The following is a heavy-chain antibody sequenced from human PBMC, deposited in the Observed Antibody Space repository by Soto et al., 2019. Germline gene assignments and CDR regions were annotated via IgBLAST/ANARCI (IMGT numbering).Heavy chain of an antibody. V-gene: IGHV1-69*01. CDR1: GGTFSTYT. CDR2: ILPIFGTT. Sequence: QVQLVQSGAEVKKPGSSVKVSCKASGGTFSTYTFCWVRQAPGQGLEWMGGILPIFGTTTYAQKFQDRVTITADESASTAYMELSSLRSDDRAVYCCARSVVRGVASVFDIWGHGKMVTVSS. J-gene: IGHJ3*02. CDR3: ARSVVRGVASVFDI. D-gene: IGHD3-10*01.